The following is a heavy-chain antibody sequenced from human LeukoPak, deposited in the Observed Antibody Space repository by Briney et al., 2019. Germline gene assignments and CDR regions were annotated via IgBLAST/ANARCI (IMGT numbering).Heavy chain of an antibody. J-gene: IGHJ6*02. CDR1: GFTFDDYA. CDR3: AKDIGGYGKSSYYYYYYGMDV. V-gene: IGHV3-9*01. D-gene: IGHD5-12*01. CDR2: ISWNSGHI. Sequence: PGRSLRLSCAASGFTFDDYAMQWVRQAPGKGLEWVSGISWNSGHIGYADSVKGRFTISRDNAKNSLYLQMNSLRAEDTALYYCAKDIGGYGKSSYYYYYYGMDVWGQGTTVTVSS.